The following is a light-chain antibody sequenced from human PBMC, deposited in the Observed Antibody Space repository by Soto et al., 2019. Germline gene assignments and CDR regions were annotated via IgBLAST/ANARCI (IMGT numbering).Light chain of an antibody. CDR1: QSLSSN. CDR3: QQYNHRPRMLS. CDR2: ATS. J-gene: IGKJ4*01. V-gene: IGKV3-15*01. Sequence: EIVLTQSPATLYVSPGETATLSCRASQSLSSNVAWYQQRPRQAPRLLIYATSSRASDVPARFSGTGSGTEFTITIASLQSEDFAIYYCQQYNHRPRMLSFGGGTKVELK.